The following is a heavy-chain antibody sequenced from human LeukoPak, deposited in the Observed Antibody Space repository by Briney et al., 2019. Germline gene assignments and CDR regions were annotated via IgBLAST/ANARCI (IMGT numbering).Heavy chain of an antibody. CDR1: GGSFSSYY. CDR3: ARGAYGDYDS. D-gene: IGHD4-17*01. J-gene: IGHJ5*01. Sequence: PSETLSLTCTVSGGSFSSYYWSWIRQPPGKGLEWIGYIYYNGNTNYNPSLKRRVTMSVDTSRNQLSPKLTSVTAADTAVYFCARGAYGDYDSWGQGTLVTVSS. V-gene: IGHV4-59*01. CDR2: IYYNGNT.